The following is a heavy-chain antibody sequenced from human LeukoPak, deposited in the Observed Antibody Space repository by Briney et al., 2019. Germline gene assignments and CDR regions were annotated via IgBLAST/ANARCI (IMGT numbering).Heavy chain of an antibody. CDR2: IYYSGST. CDR1: GGSISSYY. J-gene: IGHJ4*02. D-gene: IGHD3-22*01. Sequence: SETLSLTCTVSGGSISSYYWSWIRQPPGKGLEWIGYIYYSGSTNYNPSLKSRVTISVDTSKNQFSLKLSSVTAAGTAVYYCARETYYYDSSGYYRYFDYWGQGTLVTVSS. CDR3: ARETYYYDSSGYYRYFDY. V-gene: IGHV4-59*01.